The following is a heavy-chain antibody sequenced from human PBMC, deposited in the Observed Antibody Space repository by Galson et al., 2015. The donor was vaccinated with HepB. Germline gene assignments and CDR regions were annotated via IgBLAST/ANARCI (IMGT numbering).Heavy chain of an antibody. J-gene: IGHJ2*01. Sequence: SLRLSCAASGFTFSSYAMSWVRQAPGKGLEWVSAISGSGGSTYYADSVKGRFTISRDNSENTLYLQMNSLRAEDTAVYYCAKDNRYFDWLLSYFDLWGRGTLVTVSS. CDR3: AKDNRYFDWLLSYFDL. CDR1: GFTFSSYA. V-gene: IGHV3-23*01. D-gene: IGHD3-9*01. CDR2: ISGSGGST.